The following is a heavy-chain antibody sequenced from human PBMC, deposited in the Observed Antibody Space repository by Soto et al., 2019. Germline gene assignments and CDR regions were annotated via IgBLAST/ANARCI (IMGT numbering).Heavy chain of an antibody. CDR3: AREYTAWPLAYGLDV. D-gene: IGHD2-2*02. CDR2: ISSRSDI. V-gene: IGHV3-21*01. CDR1: GFTFSTYS. J-gene: IGHJ6*02. Sequence: GGSLRLSCVGSGFTFSTYSINWVRQAPGKGLEWVSSISSRSDIYYAGSVKGRFTISRDNAKNSVSLQMNSLRAEDTAVYYCAREYTAWPLAYGLDVWGQGTTVTVSS.